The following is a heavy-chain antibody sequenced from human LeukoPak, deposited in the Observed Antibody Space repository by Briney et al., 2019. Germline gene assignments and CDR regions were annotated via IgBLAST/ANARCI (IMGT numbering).Heavy chain of an antibody. Sequence: GGSLRLSCAASGFKFSDFWMTWVRQTPWKGLEWVANIKEDGSEEYHVDSVKGRFTISRDNTKSSLFLQMNSLRGDDTAVYYCVRDSRPGGAMGLYHNFDFWGQGTLVTVSS. V-gene: IGHV3-7*01. CDR3: VRDSRPGGAMGLYHNFDF. CDR1: GFKFSDFW. D-gene: IGHD3-16*01. CDR2: IKEDGSEE. J-gene: IGHJ4*02.